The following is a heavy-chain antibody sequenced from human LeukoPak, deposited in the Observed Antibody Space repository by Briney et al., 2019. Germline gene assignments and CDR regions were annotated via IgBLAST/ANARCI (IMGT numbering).Heavy chain of an antibody. CDR3: ARVDTVMAYYFDL. CDR1: GFTFRSYA. J-gene: IGHJ4*02. CDR2: ISYDGGSE. V-gene: IGHV3-30*03. Sequence: PGKSLRLSCVGSGFTFRSYAMHWVRQAPGKGLEWMAAISYDGGSESYADAVRGRFTISRHNSRNTLYLQMNSLRAEDTAVYYCARVDTVMAYYFDLWGQGTLVTVSS. D-gene: IGHD5-18*01.